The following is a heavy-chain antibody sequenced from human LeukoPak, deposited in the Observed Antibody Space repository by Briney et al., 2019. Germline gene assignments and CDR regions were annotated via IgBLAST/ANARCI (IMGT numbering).Heavy chain of an antibody. D-gene: IGHD5-18*01. CDR1: GIPLRDYS. CDR3: TTVGYSYGHSDY. Sequence: GRSLRLSCTVSGIPLRDYSVSWMRQAPGRGLEWVGYSRSRAYGGTTEYAASVKGRFSISRDDSKNVAYLQMNSLTTEDTAVYYCTTVGYSYGHSDYWGQGTLVTVSS. J-gene: IGHJ4*02. V-gene: IGHV3-49*03. CDR2: SRSRAYGGTT.